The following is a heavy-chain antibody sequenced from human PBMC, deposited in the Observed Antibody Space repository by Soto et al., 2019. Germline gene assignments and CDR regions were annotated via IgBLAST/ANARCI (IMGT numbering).Heavy chain of an antibody. D-gene: IGHD3-22*01. CDR2: ISGSGGST. CDR1: GFSFSSYA. CDR3: ARPLYYYDSSGYYFGY. J-gene: IGHJ4*02. V-gene: IGHV3-23*01. Sequence: PWGSMRLSCAASGFSFSSYAIIFFRHSPFKGLEWVSAISGSGGSTYYADSVKGRFTISRDNSKNTLYLQMNSLRAEDTAVYYCARPLYYYDSSGYYFGYWGQGTLVTVSS.